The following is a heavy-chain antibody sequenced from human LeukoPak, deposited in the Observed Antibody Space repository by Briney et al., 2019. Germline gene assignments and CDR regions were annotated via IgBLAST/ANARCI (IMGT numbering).Heavy chain of an antibody. CDR3: ASEGPYYYDSSGYI. CDR1: GFTFSSHA. CDR2: ISYDGSNK. D-gene: IGHD3-22*01. V-gene: IGHV3-30-3*01. Sequence: QSGGSLRLSCAASGFTFSSHAMHWVRQAPGKGLEWVAVISYDGSNKYYADSVKGRFTISRDNSKNTLYLQMNSLRAEDTAVYYCASEGPYYYDSSGYIWGQGTMVTVSS. J-gene: IGHJ3*02.